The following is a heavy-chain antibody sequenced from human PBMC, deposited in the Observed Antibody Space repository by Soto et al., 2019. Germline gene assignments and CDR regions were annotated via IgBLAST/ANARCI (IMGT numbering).Heavy chain of an antibody. J-gene: IGHJ6*02. CDR2: IYYSGST. D-gene: IGHD6-13*01. CDR3: ARDLAAAAGPENYYYYGMDV. Sequence: SETLSLTCTVSGGSISSGGYYWSWIRQHPGKGLERIGYIYYSGSTYYNPYLKSRVTISVDTSKNQISLKLSSVTAADTAVYYCARDLAAAAGPENYYYYGMDVWGQGTTVT. V-gene: IGHV4-31*03. CDR1: GGSISSGGYY.